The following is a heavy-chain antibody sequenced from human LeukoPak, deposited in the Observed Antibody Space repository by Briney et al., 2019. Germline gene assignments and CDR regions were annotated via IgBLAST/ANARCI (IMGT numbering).Heavy chain of an antibody. V-gene: IGHV1-18*01. CDR2: ISVYDNTT. Sequence: ASVKVSCKASGYIFTSYGINWVRQAPGQGLEWMGWISVYDNTTNYAQKLQGRVTMTTDTSTSTAYMELRSLRSDDTAVYYCARDRNFLYDILTGYGNWFDPWGQGTLVTVSS. J-gene: IGHJ5*02. CDR3: ARDRNFLYDILTGYGNWFDP. D-gene: IGHD3-9*01. CDR1: GYIFTSYG.